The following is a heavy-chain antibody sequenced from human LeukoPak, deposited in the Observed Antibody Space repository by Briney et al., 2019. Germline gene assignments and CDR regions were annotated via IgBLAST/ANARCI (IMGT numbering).Heavy chain of an antibody. D-gene: IGHD3-3*01. CDR1: GGSFSGYY. J-gene: IGHJ5*02. Sequence: KASETLSLTCAVYGGSFSGYYWSWIRQPPGKGLEWIGEINHSGSTNYNPSLKSRVTISVDTSKNQFSLKLSSVTAADTAVYYCARHRPGDDYDFWSGYLSRFDPWGQGTLVTVSS. CDR3: ARHRPGDDYDFWSGYLSRFDP. V-gene: IGHV4-34*01. CDR2: INHSGST.